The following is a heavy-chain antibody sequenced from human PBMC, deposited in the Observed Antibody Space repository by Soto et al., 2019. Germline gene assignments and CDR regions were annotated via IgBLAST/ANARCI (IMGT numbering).Heavy chain of an antibody. CDR3: ARDPNPQYCPSGSCSNY. CDR1: GFTFSTYS. CDR2: ISSSGDAT. Sequence: PGGSLRLSCAASGFTFSTYSMSWVRQAPGKGLEWVSVISSSGDATFYADSVKGRFTISRDNSKNTLSLQMNSLRAEDTSVYYCARDPNPQYCPSGSCSNYWGQGTLVTVSS. D-gene: IGHD2-15*01. V-gene: IGHV3-23*01. J-gene: IGHJ4*02.